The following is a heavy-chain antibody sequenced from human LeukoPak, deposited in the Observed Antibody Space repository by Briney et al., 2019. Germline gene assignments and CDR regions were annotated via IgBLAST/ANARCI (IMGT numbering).Heavy chain of an antibody. CDR3: AKSPYSSGFVSVFDT. D-gene: IGHD6-19*01. CDR1: GFTFDDYA. V-gene: IGHV3-9*01. CDR2: IRWNSGSI. J-gene: IGHJ5*02. Sequence: QSGGSLRLSCAASGFTFDDYAMHWVRQAPGKGLEWVSGIRWNSGSIGYADSVKGRFTISRDNAKNSLYLQMNSLRAEDTALYYCAKSPYSSGFVSVFDTWGQGTLVTVSS.